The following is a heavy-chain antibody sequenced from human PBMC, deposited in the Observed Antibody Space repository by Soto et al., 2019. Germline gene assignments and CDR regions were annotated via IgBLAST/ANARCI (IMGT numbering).Heavy chain of an antibody. V-gene: IGHV4-30-4*01. CDR1: GGSISSGDYY. D-gene: IGHD3-22*01. Sequence: QVQLQESGPGLVKPSQTLSLTCTVSGGSISSGDYYWSWIRQPPGKGLEWIGYIYYSGSTYYNPSLKSRVTISVDTSKNQFSLKLSSVTAADTAVYYCAREKGNSYYDSRGHQYYFDYWGQGTLVTVSS. J-gene: IGHJ4*02. CDR2: IYYSGST. CDR3: AREKGNSYYDSRGHQYYFDY.